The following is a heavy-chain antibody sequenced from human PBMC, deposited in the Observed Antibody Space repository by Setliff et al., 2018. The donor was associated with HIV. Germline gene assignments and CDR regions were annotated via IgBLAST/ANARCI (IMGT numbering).Heavy chain of an antibody. CDR1: GFTFGDYA. V-gene: IGHV3-49*04. D-gene: IGHD4-17*01. Sequence: GSLRLSCTTSGFTFGDYAMSWVRQAPGKGLEWVGFIRSKVYGGTTEYAAPVKGRFTISRDDSKNTLYLQMNSLKTEDTAVYYCSRDDLYGGNSFDYWGQGTLVTVSS. J-gene: IGHJ4*02. CDR2: IRSKVYGGTT. CDR3: SRDDLYGGNSFDY.